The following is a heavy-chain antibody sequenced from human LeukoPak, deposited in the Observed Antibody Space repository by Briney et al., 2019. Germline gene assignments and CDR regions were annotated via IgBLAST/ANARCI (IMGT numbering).Heavy chain of an antibody. CDR1: GFTFSRHW. Sequence: AGGSLRLSCAASGFTFSRHWMHWVRHAPGKGLVWISRINSDASDTNYADFVKGRFTISRDNAKNTVYLQINSLRDEDTAVYYCARICSSTDCLIPDWGQGTLVTSP. V-gene: IGHV3-74*01. CDR2: INSDASDT. D-gene: IGHD2-2*01. CDR3: ARICSSTDCLIPD. J-gene: IGHJ4*02.